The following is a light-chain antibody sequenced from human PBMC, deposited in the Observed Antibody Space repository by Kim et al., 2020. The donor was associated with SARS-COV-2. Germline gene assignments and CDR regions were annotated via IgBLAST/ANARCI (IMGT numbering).Light chain of an antibody. Sequence: VSPGQTASITCSGVKLGDRYASWYQQKPGRSPGLVICQDTTRPTGTPERFSGSNSGNTATLTIGGTQAMNEADYYGQAWDSSTYVFGTGTKVTVL. CDR1: KLGDRY. J-gene: IGLJ1*01. CDR3: QAWDSSTYV. V-gene: IGLV3-1*01. CDR2: QDT.